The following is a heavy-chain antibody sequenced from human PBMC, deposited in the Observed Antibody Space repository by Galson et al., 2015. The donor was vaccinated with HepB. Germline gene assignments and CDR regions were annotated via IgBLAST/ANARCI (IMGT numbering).Heavy chain of an antibody. Sequence: SLRLSCAASGFTFSSYAMHWVRQAPGKGLEYVSAISSNGGSTYYADSVKGRFTISRDNSKNTLYLQMSSLRAEDTAVYYCVKDRYSSSWFRSLFDYWGQGTLVTVSS. CDR2: ISSNGGST. CDR3: VKDRYSSSWFRSLFDY. CDR1: GFTFSSYA. J-gene: IGHJ4*02. D-gene: IGHD6-13*01. V-gene: IGHV3-64D*06.